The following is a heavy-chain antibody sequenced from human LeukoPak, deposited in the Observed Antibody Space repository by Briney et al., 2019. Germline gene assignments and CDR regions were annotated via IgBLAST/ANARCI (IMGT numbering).Heavy chain of an antibody. CDR1: GVTFSSYG. CDR3: AKGVARSRYYYYYMDV. J-gene: IGHJ6*03. Sequence: GGSLRLSCAASGVTFSSYGMSWVRQAPGKGLEWVSAISGSGSSTYYADSVKGRFTISRDNSKNTLYLQMNSLRAEDTAVYYCAKGVARSRYYYYYMDVWGKGTTVTISS. D-gene: IGHD2-2*01. V-gene: IGHV3-23*01. CDR2: ISGSGSST.